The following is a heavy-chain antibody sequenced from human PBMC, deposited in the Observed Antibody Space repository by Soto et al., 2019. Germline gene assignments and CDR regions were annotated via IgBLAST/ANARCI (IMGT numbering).Heavy chain of an antibody. J-gene: IGHJ6*02. CDR2: ISDRGST. CDR1: GASITSGHW. V-gene: IGHV4-4*02. Sequence: QVQLQESGPRLVRPSGALSLTCSVSGASITSGHWWTWVRQSPGKGLEWIGEISDRGSTNSNPSLKSRVSLSAAKSQNQFSLRLTSVTAADTAIYYCTRSTHAMNGGSHYMALDDDLVTGMDVWGPGTTVTVSS. CDR3: TRSTHAMNGGSHYMALDDDLVTGMDV. D-gene: IGHD3-16*01.